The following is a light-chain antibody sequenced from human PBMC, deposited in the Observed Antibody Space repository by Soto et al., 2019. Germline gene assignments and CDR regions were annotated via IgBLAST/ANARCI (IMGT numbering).Light chain of an antibody. J-gene: IGKJ1*01. Sequence: DLQMTQSPSSLSASIGDRVTITCRASQSISNYLNWYQQKPGRAPNLLIYAASSLQSGVPSRFSGSGSGTDFTLTISSLQPEDFGTYYCQQSYSSPETFGQGTKVEIK. CDR1: QSISNY. V-gene: IGKV1-39*01. CDR2: AAS. CDR3: QQSYSSPET.